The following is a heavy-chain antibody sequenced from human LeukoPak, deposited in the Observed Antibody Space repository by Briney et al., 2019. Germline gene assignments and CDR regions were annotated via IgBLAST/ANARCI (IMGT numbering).Heavy chain of an antibody. CDR1: GGSISISDFY. D-gene: IGHD6-19*01. J-gene: IGHJ3*01. CDR2: TYNSGNT. Sequence: KASETLSLTCSVSGGSISISDFYWNWIRPLPGKGLEWIGYTYNSGNTYYNPSFGSRVTISTDTSMNQFFLKSHSVTAADTAVYYCARSSGWRDAFDFWGRGTMVTVSS. V-gene: IGHV4-31*03. CDR3: ARSSGWRDAFDF.